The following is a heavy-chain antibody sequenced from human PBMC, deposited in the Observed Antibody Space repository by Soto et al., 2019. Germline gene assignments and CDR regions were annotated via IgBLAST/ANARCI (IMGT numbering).Heavy chain of an antibody. J-gene: IGHJ4*02. V-gene: IGHV4-61*01. CDR3: ARVDEYYFDY. CDR1: GGSVSSGNYY. Sequence: SETLSLTCTVSGGSVSSGNYYWSWIRQPPGKGLEWIGYIYYSGRTNYNPSLKSRVTISVDTSKNQFSLKLSSVTAADTAVYYCARVDEYYFDYWGQGTLVTVSS. CDR2: IYYSGRT.